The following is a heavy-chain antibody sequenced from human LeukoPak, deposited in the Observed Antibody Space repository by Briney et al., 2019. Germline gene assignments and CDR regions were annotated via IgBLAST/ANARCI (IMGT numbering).Heavy chain of an antibody. V-gene: IGHV4-38-2*02. CDR3: ARGPYSYDSSGAFDI. Sequence: PSETLSLTCTVSGYSISSGYYWGWIRQPPGKGLEWIGSIYHSGSTYYNPSLKSRVTISVDTSKNQFSLKLSSVTAADTAVYFCARGPYSYDSSGAFDIWGQGTMVAVSS. CDR2: IYHSGST. J-gene: IGHJ3*02. D-gene: IGHD3-22*01. CDR1: GYSISSGYY.